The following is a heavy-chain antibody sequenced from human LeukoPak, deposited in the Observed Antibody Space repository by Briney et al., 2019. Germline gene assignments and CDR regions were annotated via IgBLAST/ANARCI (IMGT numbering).Heavy chain of an antibody. CDR2: ITWNSDDM. D-gene: IGHD3-9*01. CDR1: GFTFDGYG. CDR3: TKVTDWRTGFDY. Sequence: GGSLRLSCAASGFTFDGYGMYWVRQGPGKGLEWVSGITWNSDDMAYADSVKGRFTISRDNAKNCLYLQMNSLRVEDTALYYCTKVTDWRTGFDYWGQGTLVTVSS. V-gene: IGHV3-9*01. J-gene: IGHJ4*02.